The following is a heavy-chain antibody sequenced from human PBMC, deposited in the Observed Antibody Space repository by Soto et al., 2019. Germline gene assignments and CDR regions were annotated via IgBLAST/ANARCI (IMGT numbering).Heavy chain of an antibody. CDR2: IKQDGSEK. D-gene: IGHD5-18*01. CDR3: ARDQRGYSYGYVTWNY. V-gene: IGHV3-7*01. CDR1: GFTFSSYW. Sequence: GGSLRLSCAASGFTFSSYWMIWVRQAPGKGLEWVANIKQDGSEKYYVDSVKGRFTISRDNAKNSLYLQMNSLRAEDTAVYYCARDQRGYSYGYVTWNYWGQGTLVTVSS. J-gene: IGHJ4*02.